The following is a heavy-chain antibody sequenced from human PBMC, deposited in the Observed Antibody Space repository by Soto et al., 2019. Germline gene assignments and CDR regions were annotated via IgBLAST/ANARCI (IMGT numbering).Heavy chain of an antibody. CDR2: IYNSGST. CDR1: GDSVSSGSYF. CDR3: AGARRYGGHVSWCDL. Sequence: PSETLSLTCTVSGDSVSSGSYFWSWIRQPPGKGLEWIGYIYNSGSTNYNSSLKSRLSISVDTSKNQFSLKLSSVTAADTAVYYCAGARRYGGHVSWCDLSRQGTLVTVSS. D-gene: IGHD5-18*01. V-gene: IGHV4-61*01. J-gene: IGHJ5*02.